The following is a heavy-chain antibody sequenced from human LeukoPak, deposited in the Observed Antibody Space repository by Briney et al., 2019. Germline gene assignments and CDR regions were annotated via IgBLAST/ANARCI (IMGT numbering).Heavy chain of an antibody. V-gene: IGHV1-69*01. CDR2: IIPIFGTA. CDR1: GGTFSSYA. D-gene: IGHD2-2*01. J-gene: IGHJ4*02. CDR3: ARGYCSSTSCWDPFAY. Sequence: ASVKVSCKASGGTFSSYAISWVRQAPGQGLEWMGGIIPIFGTANYAQKFQGRVTITADASTSTAYMELSRLRSEDTAVYYCARGYCSSTSCWDPFAYWGQGTLVTVSS.